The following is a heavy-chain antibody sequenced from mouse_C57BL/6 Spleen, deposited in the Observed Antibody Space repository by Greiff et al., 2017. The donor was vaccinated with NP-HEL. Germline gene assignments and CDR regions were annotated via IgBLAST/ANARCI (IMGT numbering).Heavy chain of an antibody. V-gene: IGHV5-16*01. CDR2: INYDGSST. CDR3: ARDRGANWRYFDD. CDR1: GFTFSDYY. Sequence: EVHLVESEGGLVQPGSSMKLSCTASGFTFSDYYMAWVRQVPEKGLEWVANINYDGSSTYYLDSLKSRFIISRDNAKNILYLQMSSLKSEDTATYYCARDRGANWRYFDDWGQGTTLTVSS. D-gene: IGHD4-1*01. J-gene: IGHJ2*01.